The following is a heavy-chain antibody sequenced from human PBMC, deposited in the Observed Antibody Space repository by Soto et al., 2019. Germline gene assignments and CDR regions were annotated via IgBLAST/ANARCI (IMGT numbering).Heavy chain of an antibody. CDR2: ISGSGSST. J-gene: IGHJ4*02. CDR1: GFIFNTYV. Sequence: EVQLLESGGGLLQPGGSLRLSCAASGFIFNTYVMSWVRQVPTKGLEWVSVISGSGSSTWYADSVKGRFTISRDNSKNTLYLQMNSLRADDTAVYYCAKGLELWFGEFLRHPNFDYWGQGTLVTVSS. V-gene: IGHV3-23*01. D-gene: IGHD3-10*01. CDR3: AKGLELWFGEFLRHPNFDY.